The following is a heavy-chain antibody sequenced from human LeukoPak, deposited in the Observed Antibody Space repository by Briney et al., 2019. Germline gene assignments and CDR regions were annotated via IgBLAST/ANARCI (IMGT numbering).Heavy chain of an antibody. J-gene: IGHJ4*02. CDR3: ARPPAYCGGDCFFDY. V-gene: IGHV5-51*01. CDR2: IYPGESDT. D-gene: IGHD2-21*01. CDR1: GYSSTSYW. Sequence: GASLKISSKASGYSSTSYWNGGGRQMPGKGVEWMGIIYPGESDTRYSPSFQGQVTTSAAQSISTAYLQWSSLKASDTAMYYCARPPAYCGGDCFFDYWGQGTLVTVSS.